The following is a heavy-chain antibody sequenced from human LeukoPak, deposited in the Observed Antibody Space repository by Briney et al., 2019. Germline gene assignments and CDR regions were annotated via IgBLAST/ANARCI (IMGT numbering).Heavy chain of an antibody. CDR3: ARARTTAIDY. V-gene: IGHV4-59*12. Sequence: SETLSLTCTVSGGSISSYYWSWIRQPPGKGLEWIGYIYYSGSTYYNPSLKSRVTISVDTSKNQFSLKLSSVTAADTAVYYCARARTTAIDYWGQGTLVTVSS. J-gene: IGHJ4*02. D-gene: IGHD1-7*01. CDR1: GGSISSYY. CDR2: IYYSGST.